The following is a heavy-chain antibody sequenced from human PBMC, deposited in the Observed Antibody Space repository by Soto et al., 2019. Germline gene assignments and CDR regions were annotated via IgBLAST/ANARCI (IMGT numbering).Heavy chain of an antibody. J-gene: IGHJ3*02. V-gene: IGHV4-59*01. D-gene: IGHD3-22*01. CDR3: ARTEAYYDSSGYYPSDAFDI. CDR1: GGSISSYY. Sequence: KPSETLSLTCTVSGGSISSYYWSWIRQPPGKGLEWIGYIYYSGSTNYNPSLKSRVTISVDTSKNQFSLKLSSVTAADTAVYYCARTEAYYDSSGYYPSDAFDIWGQGTMVTVSS. CDR2: IYYSGST.